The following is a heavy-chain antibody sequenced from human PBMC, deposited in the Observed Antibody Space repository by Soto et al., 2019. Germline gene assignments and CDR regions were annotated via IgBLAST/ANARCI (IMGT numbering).Heavy chain of an antibody. Sequence: QLQLQESGPGLVKPSETLSLTCTVSGGSISSSSYYWGWIRQPPGKGLEWIGSIYYSGSTYYNPSLKSRVTISVDTSKNQFSLKLSSVTAADTAVYYCARHVHHGTGYYFDYWGQGTLVTVSS. CDR3: ARHVHHGTGYYFDY. CDR2: IYYSGST. J-gene: IGHJ4*02. CDR1: GGSISSSSYY. V-gene: IGHV4-39*01. D-gene: IGHD3-9*01.